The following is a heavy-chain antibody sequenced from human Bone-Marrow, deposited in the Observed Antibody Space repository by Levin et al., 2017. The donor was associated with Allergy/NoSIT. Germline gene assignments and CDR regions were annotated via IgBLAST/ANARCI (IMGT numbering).Heavy chain of an antibody. D-gene: IGHD3-22*01. CDR2: ISDYNGNT. CDR3: ARDREYYDTSGYMY. CDR1: GYTFNSYG. J-gene: IGHJ4*02. Sequence: ASVKVSCKASGYTFNSYGISWVRQAPGQGLEWMGWISDYNGNTNYAEKFQDRVTMTTDTSTRTAYMELRSLRSDDTAVYYCARDREYYDTSGYMYWGQGTLVTVSS. V-gene: IGHV1-18*01.